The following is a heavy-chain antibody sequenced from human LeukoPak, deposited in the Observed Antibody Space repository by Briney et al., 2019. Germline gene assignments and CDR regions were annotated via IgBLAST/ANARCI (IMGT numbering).Heavy chain of an antibody. V-gene: IGHV3-23*01. CDR3: VKGITGFDY. Sequence: GGSLRLSCAASGFTLSSSGTSWVRQAPGKGLEWVSGISSGTGSAYYADSVKGRFTISRDTSKNTLYLQINSLRGEDTAVYYCVKGITGFDYWGQGTLVTVSS. D-gene: IGHD3-16*01. J-gene: IGHJ4*02. CDR1: GFTLSSSG. CDR2: ISSGTGSA.